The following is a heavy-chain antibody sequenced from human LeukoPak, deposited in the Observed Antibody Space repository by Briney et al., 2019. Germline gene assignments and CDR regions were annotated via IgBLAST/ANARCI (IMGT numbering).Heavy chain of an antibody. CDR1: GFTFSSYG. D-gene: IGHD3-10*01. J-gene: IGHJ6*03. CDR2: IRYDGSNK. V-gene: IGHV3-30*02. CDR3: AKDHYYGSGSYYNDNYMDV. Sequence: GGSLRLSCAASGFTFSSYGMHWVRQAPGKGLEWVAFIRYDGSNKYDADSVKGRFTISRDNSKNTLYLQMNSLRVEDTAVYYCAKDHYYGSGSYYNDNYMDVWGKGTTVSISS.